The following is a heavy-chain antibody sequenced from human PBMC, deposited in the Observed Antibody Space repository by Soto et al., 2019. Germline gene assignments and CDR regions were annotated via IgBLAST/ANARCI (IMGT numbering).Heavy chain of an antibody. D-gene: IGHD5-18*01. Sequence: GGSLRLSCAASGFTFSSYTMDWVRQAPGKGLQWVSSISITSSYIYYADSVKGRFAISRDNTQNSLYLQMNSLRAEDTAVYYCARGAIRGYSYGYSDYWGQGTLVTVSS. CDR3: ARGAIRGYSYGYSDY. V-gene: IGHV3-21*01. CDR2: ISITSSYI. J-gene: IGHJ4*02. CDR1: GFTFSSYT.